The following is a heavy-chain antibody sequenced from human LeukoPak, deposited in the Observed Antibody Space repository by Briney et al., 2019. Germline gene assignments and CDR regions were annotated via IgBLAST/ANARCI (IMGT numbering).Heavy chain of an antibody. J-gene: IGHJ5*02. CDR3: ARGPSITIFGVVIIGDPSYNWFDP. V-gene: IGHV1-18*01. CDR1: GYTFTSYG. D-gene: IGHD3-3*01. CDR2: ISAYNGNT. Sequence: ASVKVSCKASGYTFTSYGISWVRQAPGQGLEWMGWISAYNGNTNYAQKLQGRVTMTTDTSTSTAYMELRSLRPDDTAVYYCARGPSITIFGVVIIGDPSYNWFDPWGQGTLVTVSS.